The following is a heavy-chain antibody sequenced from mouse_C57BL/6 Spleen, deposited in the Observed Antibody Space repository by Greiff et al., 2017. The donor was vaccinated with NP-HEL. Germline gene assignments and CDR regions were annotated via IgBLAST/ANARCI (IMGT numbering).Heavy chain of an antibody. CDR1: GYTFTDYE. CDR3: TREDGYFDV. Sequence: QVQLQQSGAELVRPGASVTLSCKASGYTFTDYEMHWVKQTPVHGLEWIGAIDPETGGTAYNQKFKGKAILTADESSSTAYMELRSLTSEDSAVYYCTREDGYFDVWGTGTTVTVSS. CDR2: IDPETGGT. J-gene: IGHJ1*03. V-gene: IGHV1-15*01.